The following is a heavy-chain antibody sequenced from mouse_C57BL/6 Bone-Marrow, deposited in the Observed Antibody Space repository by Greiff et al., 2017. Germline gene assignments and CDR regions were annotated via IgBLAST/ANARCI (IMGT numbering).Heavy chain of an antibody. CDR2: IDPSDSYT. CDR3: ARSGSLIYYDYDWYFDV. V-gene: IGHV1-69*01. Sequence: VQLQQSGAELVMPGASVKLSCKASGYTFTSYWMHWVKQRPGQGLEWIGEIDPSDSYTNYNQKFKGKSTLTVDKSSSTAYMQLSSLTSEDSAVYYCARSGSLIYYDYDWYFDVWGTGTTGTVSS. D-gene: IGHD2-4*01. J-gene: IGHJ1*03. CDR1: GYTFTSYW.